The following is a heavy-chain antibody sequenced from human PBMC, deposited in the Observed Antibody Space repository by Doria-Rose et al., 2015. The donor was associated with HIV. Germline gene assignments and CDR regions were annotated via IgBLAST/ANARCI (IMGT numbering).Heavy chain of an antibody. CDR2: IYSSGST. CDR3: ARSRPSRGIYYSLDV. J-gene: IGHJ6*03. CDR1: GGPISSSY. V-gene: IGHV4-4*09. D-gene: IGHD3-10*01. Sequence: VQLQESGPGLVKPAEPLSLTCTVSGGPISSSYWNWIRQPPGKGLEWIGYIYSSGSTHYNSSLKSRVTISIDTSKNQFSLKLSSVTAADTAVYYCARSRPSRGIYYSLDVWGKGTTVTVSS.